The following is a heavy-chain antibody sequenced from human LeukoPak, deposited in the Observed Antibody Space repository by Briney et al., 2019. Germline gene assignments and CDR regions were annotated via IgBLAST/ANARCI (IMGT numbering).Heavy chain of an antibody. J-gene: IGHJ3*02. CDR1: GYSISSGYH. CDR2: IYHTGNA. D-gene: IGHD3-10*01. V-gene: IGHV4-38-2*02. CDR3: ARNPRGYGSGSTDAFDI. Sequence: SETLSLTCNVSGYSISSGYHWGWIRQPPGKGLEWIGAIYHTGNAFYNPSLKSRVTISMSTSTNQFSLRLTSVTAADTAVYYCARNPRGYGSGSTDAFDIWGQGTMVTVSS.